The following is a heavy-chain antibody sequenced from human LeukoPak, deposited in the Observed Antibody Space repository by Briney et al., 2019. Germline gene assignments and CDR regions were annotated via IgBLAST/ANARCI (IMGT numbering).Heavy chain of an antibody. V-gene: IGHV3-23*01. Sequence: GGSLRLSCAASGFTLSSYAMSWVRQAPGGGLEWVSDISGSGGSTYYADSVKCRFTISRDNSKNTLYLQMNSLRAEDTAVYYCAKNYYDNSGYGRSDAFDIWGQGTMVTVSS. CDR2: ISGSGGST. D-gene: IGHD3-22*01. CDR3: AKNYYDNSGYGRSDAFDI. J-gene: IGHJ3*02. CDR1: GFTLSSYA.